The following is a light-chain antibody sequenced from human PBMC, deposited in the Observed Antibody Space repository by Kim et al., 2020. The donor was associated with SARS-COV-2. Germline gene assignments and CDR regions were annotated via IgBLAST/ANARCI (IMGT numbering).Light chain of an antibody. J-gene: IGKJ1*01. V-gene: IGKV3-15*01. CDR2: GAS. CDR1: QSVSSN. CDR3: QHYYNWPPWT. Sequence: SPGERATLYGRASQSVSSNLAWYQQKPGQAPRLLIYGASTRATGIPARFSGSGSGTEFALTISSLQPEDFAIYYCQHYYNWPPWTFGQGTKVDIK.